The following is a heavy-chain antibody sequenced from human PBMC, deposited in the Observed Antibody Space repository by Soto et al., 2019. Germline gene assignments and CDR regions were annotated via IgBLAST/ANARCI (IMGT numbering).Heavy chain of an antibody. CDR3: ARGQGGQWLVPADY. D-gene: IGHD6-19*01. V-gene: IGHV1-46*01. Sequence: QVLLVQSGAEVKKPGASVKISCKASGYSFTNYCVHWVRQAPGQGLEWMGIIDPSGGATSYAQKFQDRIDMITDTSTSTVYMELSSLTSEDTAVYYCARGQGGQWLVPADYWGQGTLVAVSS. CDR1: GYSFTNYC. CDR2: IDPSGGAT. J-gene: IGHJ4*02.